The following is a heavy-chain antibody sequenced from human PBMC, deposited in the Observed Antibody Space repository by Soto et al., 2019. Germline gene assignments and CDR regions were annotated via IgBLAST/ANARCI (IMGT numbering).Heavy chain of an antibody. D-gene: IGHD1-7*01. CDR1: GGSFSGYY. CDR2: ITDSGDT. CDR3: ARGGRGWTNYPYYYYGMDV. Sequence: PSETLSLTCTVFGGSFSGYYWTWIRQPPGKGLEWIGEITDSGDTNFNPSLKSRVTISVDTSMIHFSLKLSSVTAADTAVYYCARGGRGWTNYPYYYYGMDVWGQGTTVTVSS. J-gene: IGHJ6*02. V-gene: IGHV4-34*01.